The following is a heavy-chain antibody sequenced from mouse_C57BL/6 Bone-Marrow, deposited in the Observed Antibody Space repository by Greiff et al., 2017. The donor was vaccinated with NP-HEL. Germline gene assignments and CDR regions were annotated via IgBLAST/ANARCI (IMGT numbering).Heavy chain of an antibody. D-gene: IGHD2-1*01. CDR1: GFTFSSYG. CDR2: ISSGGSYT. V-gene: IGHV5-6*01. Sequence: EVKLVESGGDLVKPGGSLKLSCAASGFTFSSYGMSWVRQTPDKRLEWVATISSGGSYTYYPDSVKGRFTISRDNAKNTLYLQMSSLKSEDTAMYYCARQGGYYGNPFAYWGQGTLVTVSA. CDR3: ARQGGYYGNPFAY. J-gene: IGHJ3*01.